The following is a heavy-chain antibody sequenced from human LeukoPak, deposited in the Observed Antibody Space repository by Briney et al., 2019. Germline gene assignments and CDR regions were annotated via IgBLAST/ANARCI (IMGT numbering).Heavy chain of an antibody. Sequence: TSVKVSCKASGYTLTSYGISWVRQAPGQGLEWMGWISAYNGNTNYAQKLQGRVTMTTDTSTSTAYMELRSLRSDDTAVYYCARDAHAFQSGMDVWGQGTTVTVSS. CDR2: ISAYNGNT. J-gene: IGHJ6*02. D-gene: IGHD2-21*01. V-gene: IGHV1-18*01. CDR1: GYTLTSYG. CDR3: ARDAHAFQSGMDV.